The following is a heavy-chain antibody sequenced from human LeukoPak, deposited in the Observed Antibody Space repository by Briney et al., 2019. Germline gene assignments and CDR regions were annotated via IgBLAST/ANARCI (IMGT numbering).Heavy chain of an antibody. CDR1: GGTFSSFD. CDR3: ARTLAVPLTYFDD. J-gene: IGHJ4*02. D-gene: IGHD6-19*01. Sequence: ASVKVSCKASGGTFSSFDISWVRQAPGQGLEWTGGINPIFDTANYAQKFQGRVMITADESTNTAYMGLSSLRSEDTAVYYCARTLAVPLTYFDDWGQGTLVTVSS. CDR2: INPIFDTA. V-gene: IGHV1-69*13.